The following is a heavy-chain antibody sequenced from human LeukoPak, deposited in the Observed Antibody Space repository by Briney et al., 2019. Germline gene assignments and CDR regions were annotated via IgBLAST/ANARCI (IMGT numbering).Heavy chain of an antibody. CDR3: ARHGSGSYSFFDY. J-gene: IGHJ4*02. CDR2: IYTSGSN. Sequence: SETLSLTCTVSGGSISSYYWSWIRQPPGKGLEWIGYIYTSGSNNYNPSLKSRVTISVDTSKNQFSLKLSSVTAADTAVYYCARHGSGSYSFFDYWGQGTLVTVSS. V-gene: IGHV4-4*09. D-gene: IGHD1-26*01. CDR1: GGSISSYY.